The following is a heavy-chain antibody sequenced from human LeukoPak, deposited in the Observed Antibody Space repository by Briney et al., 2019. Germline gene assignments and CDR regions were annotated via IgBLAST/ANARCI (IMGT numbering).Heavy chain of an antibody. CDR2: IWYDGSNK. CDR1: GFTFSSYG. CDR3: ARETTVVTLYYFDY. Sequence: GGSLRLSCAASGFTFSSYGMHWVRQAPGKGLEWVAFIWYDGSNKYYADSVKGRFTISRDNSKNTLYLQMNSLRAEDTAVYYCARETTVVTLYYFDYWGQGTLVTVSS. J-gene: IGHJ4*02. V-gene: IGHV3-30*02. D-gene: IGHD4-23*01.